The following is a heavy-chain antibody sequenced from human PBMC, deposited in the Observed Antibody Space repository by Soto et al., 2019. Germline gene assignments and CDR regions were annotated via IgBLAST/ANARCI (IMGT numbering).Heavy chain of an antibody. J-gene: IGHJ6*02. CDR3: RAYDFWSGFLDV. CDR1: GGSISSSSYY. V-gene: IGHV4-39*01. Sequence: SETLSLTCTVSGGSISSSSYYWGWIRQPPGKGLEWIGSIYYSGSTYYNPSLKSRVTMSVGTSKNQFSLKLSSVTAADTAVYYCRAYDFWSGFLDVWGQGTTVTVSS. CDR2: IYYSGST. D-gene: IGHD3-3*01.